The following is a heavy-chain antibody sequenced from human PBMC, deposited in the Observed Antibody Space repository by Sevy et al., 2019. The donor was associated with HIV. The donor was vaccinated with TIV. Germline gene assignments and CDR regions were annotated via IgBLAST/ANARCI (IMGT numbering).Heavy chain of an antibody. V-gene: IGHV1-8*01. CDR3: ARRKEERRPLGY. J-gene: IGHJ4*02. CDR1: GYSFTSYD. CDR2: MNPNSGNT. D-gene: IGHD1-1*01. Sequence: VSVKVSCKASGYSFTSYDINWVRQATGQGLEWMGWMNPNSGNTGYAQKFQGRVTLTRNTSISTAYMELSGLTSEDTGIYYCARRKEERRPLGYWGQGALVTVSS.